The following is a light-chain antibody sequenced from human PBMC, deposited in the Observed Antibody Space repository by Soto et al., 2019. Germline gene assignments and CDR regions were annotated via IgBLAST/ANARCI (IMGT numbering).Light chain of an antibody. CDR1: QSVSRN. CDR3: QQYGSSGT. J-gene: IGKJ1*01. Sequence: EIVMTQSPDTLSVSPGERATLSCRASQSVSRNLAWYQQKPGQAPRLLIYGASNRATGIPDRFSGSGSGTDFTLTISRLEPEDFAVYYCQQYGSSGTFGQGTKVDI. CDR2: GAS. V-gene: IGKV3-20*01.